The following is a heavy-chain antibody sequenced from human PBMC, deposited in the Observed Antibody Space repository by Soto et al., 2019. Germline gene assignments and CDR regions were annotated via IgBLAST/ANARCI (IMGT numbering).Heavy chain of an antibody. CDR2: IYYSGST. Sequence: PSETLSLTCTVSGGSISSSRYYWGWIRQPPGKGLEWIGSIYYSGSTYYNPSLKSRVTISVDTPKNQFSLKLSSVTAADTAVYYRADALHCGGDCPISEYFQDWGQGTLVTVSS. D-gene: IGHD2-21*02. CDR1: GGSISSSRYY. CDR3: ADALHCGGDCPISEYFQD. J-gene: IGHJ1*01. V-gene: IGHV4-39*01.